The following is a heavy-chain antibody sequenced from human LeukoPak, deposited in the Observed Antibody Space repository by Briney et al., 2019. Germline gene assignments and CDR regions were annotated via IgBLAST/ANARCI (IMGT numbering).Heavy chain of an antibody. CDR3: AREASHFGDYARGDF. V-gene: IGHV3-7*01. CDR1: GVPFSSDW. CDR2: IEGEGSGK. Sequence: GGALTLSCAASGVPFSSDWMNWVREAPGKGLEWGAHIEGEGSGKYYAASVRGRFPVSRENAKNSVYLQMNSLRVEDKAIYYCAREASHFGDYARGDFWGQGTQVTVSS. D-gene: IGHD4-17*01. J-gene: IGHJ4*02.